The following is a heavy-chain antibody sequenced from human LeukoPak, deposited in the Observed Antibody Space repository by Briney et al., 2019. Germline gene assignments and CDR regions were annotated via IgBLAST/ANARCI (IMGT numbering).Heavy chain of an antibody. CDR3: AKGGCSSTNCYPDY. J-gene: IGHJ4*02. CDR1: GFTFSSYS. Sequence: GGSLRLSCAASGFTFSSYSMNWVRQAPGKGLELVSSISSSSSYIYYADSVKGRFTISRDNAKNSLYLQMNSLRAEDTAIYYCAKGGCSSTNCYPDYWGQGALVTVSS. D-gene: IGHD2-2*01. CDR2: ISSSSSYI. V-gene: IGHV3-21*01.